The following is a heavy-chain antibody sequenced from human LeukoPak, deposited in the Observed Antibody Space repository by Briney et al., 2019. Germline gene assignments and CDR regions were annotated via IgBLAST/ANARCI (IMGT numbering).Heavy chain of an antibody. CDR1: GFAFSSYG. Sequence: GGSLRLSCAASGFAFSSYGMHWVRQAPGKGLEWVAYIHYDSSTEDYADSVKGRFTISRDNSKNTLFLQMNSLRAEDTAVYYCAKDPFTSGANWFDPWGQGTLVTVSS. CDR2: IHYDSSTE. J-gene: IGHJ5*02. V-gene: IGHV3-30*02. CDR3: AKDPFTSGANWFDP. D-gene: IGHD1-26*01.